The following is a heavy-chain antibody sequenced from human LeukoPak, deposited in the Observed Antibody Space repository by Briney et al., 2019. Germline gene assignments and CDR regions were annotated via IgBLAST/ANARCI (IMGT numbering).Heavy chain of an antibody. CDR1: GFTFDDYA. CDR3: AKAPEGYCSGGSCYSVYFDY. D-gene: IGHD2-15*01. Sequence: GRSLRLSCAASGFTFDDYAMHWVRHAPGRGLEWVSLISGEGGHTYYADSVKGRFTISRDNSKNSLYLQMNSLRTEDTALYYCAKAPEGYCSGGSCYSVYFDYWGQGTLVTVSS. V-gene: IGHV3-43*02. J-gene: IGHJ4*02. CDR2: ISGEGGHT.